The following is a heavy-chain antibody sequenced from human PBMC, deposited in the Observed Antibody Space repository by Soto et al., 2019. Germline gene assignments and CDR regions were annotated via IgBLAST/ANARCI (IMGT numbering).Heavy chain of an antibody. Sequence: QVQLVQSGAEVRKPGSSVKVSCKASGGTFSNHGISWVRQAPGQGLEWMGGIIPILDITNYAQRFQGRVTFPAEESTTTAYMELTTLRSEASAIYYWATDLVGTTNGITYWYFDLWGRGTLVTVSS. CDR3: ATDLVGTTNGITYWYFDL. J-gene: IGHJ2*01. CDR2: IIPILDIT. D-gene: IGHD2-8*01. V-gene: IGHV1-69*12. CDR1: GGTFSNHG.